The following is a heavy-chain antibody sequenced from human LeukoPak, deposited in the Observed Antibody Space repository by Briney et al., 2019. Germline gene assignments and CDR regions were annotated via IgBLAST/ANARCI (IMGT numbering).Heavy chain of an antibody. J-gene: IGHJ4*02. Sequence: LSETLSLTCTVSGGSISSYYWSWIRQPPGKGLEWIGYIYYSGSTNYNPSLKSRVTISVDTSKNQFSLKLSSVTAADTAVYYCARVAQWLGDFDYWGQGTLVTVSS. CDR2: IYYSGST. CDR3: ARVAQWLGDFDY. CDR1: GGSISSYY. V-gene: IGHV4-59*01. D-gene: IGHD6-19*01.